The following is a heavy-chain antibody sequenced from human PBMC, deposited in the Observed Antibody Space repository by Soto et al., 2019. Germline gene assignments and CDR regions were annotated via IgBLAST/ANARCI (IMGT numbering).Heavy chain of an antibody. CDR2: VDHRGST. CDR3: ARYEYGNSLYGVDV. J-gene: IGHJ6*02. Sequence: SETLSLTCVVSGESFSGYYWSWIRQTPGMGLEWIGEVDHRGSTTYNPSLKNRASISIDSSKNLFSLELTSVTAADTALYFCARYEYGNSLYGVDVWGQGTRVTVSS. D-gene: IGHD1-7*01. V-gene: IGHV4-34*01. CDR1: GESFSGYY.